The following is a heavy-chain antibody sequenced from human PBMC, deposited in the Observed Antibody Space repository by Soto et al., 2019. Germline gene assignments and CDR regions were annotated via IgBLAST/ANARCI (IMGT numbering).Heavy chain of an antibody. D-gene: IGHD3-3*01. J-gene: IGHJ4*02. CDR1: GFTFSSYG. V-gene: IGHV3-30*18. CDR3: AKDFDPYDFWDPPKFDY. CDR2: ISYDGSNK. Sequence: PGGSLRLSCAASGFTFSSYGMHWVRQAPGKGLEWVAVISYDGSNKYYADSVKGRFTISRDNSKNTLYLQMNSLRAEDTAVYYCAKDFDPYDFWDPPKFDYWGQGTLVTVSS.